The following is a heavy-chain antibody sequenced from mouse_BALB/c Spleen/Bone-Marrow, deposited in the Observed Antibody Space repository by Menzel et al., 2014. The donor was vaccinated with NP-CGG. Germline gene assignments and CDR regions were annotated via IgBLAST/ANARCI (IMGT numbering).Heavy chain of an antibody. Sequence: LVESGAELAKPGASVKLSCTASGFNIKDTYMHWVKQRPEQGLEWIGRIDPANVNTKYDPKFQGKATITADTSSNTAYLQLSSLTSEDTAVYYCASYVYGYYFDYWGQGTTLTVSS. D-gene: IGHD1-1*01. CDR3: ASYVYGYYFDY. CDR1: GFNIKDTY. CDR2: IDPANVNT. J-gene: IGHJ2*01. V-gene: IGHV14-3*02.